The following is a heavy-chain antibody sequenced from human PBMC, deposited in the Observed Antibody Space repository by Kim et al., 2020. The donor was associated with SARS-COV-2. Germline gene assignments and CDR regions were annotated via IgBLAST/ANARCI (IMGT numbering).Heavy chain of an antibody. D-gene: IGHD5-12*01. J-gene: IGHJ4*02. V-gene: IGHV3-30*04. CDR1: EFSFSTSP. CDR2: ISPDGSNE. CDR3: ARQGWGAGYNLDA. Sequence: GGSLRLSCVASEFSFSTSPMHWVRQAPGKGLEWVALISPDGSNEYYADSVRGRFTISRDNSKNTLYLQMNSLRSEDTAVYYCARQGWGAGYNLDAWGQG.